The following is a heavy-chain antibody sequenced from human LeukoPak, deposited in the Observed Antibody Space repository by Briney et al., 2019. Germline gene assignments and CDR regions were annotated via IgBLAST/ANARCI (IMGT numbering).Heavy chain of an antibody. V-gene: IGHV3-7*03. CDR3: AKAPSYYGSGSYYNGYFQH. CDR2: IKQDGSEK. D-gene: IGHD3-10*01. Sequence: GGSLRLSCAASGFTFSSYWMSWVRQAPGKGLEWVANIKQDGSEKYYVDSVKGRFTISRDNAKNSLYLQMNSLRAEDTAVYYCAKAPSYYGSGSYYNGYFQHWGQGTLVTVSS. J-gene: IGHJ1*01. CDR1: GFTFSSYW.